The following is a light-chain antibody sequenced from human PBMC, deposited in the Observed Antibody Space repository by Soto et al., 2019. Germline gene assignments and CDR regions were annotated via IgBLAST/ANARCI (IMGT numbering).Light chain of an antibody. V-gene: IGKV1-5*03. Sequence: DIQMTQSPSTLSASVGDRVTITCRASQSISSWLAWYQQKPGKAPKLLIYKASSLESGVPSRFSGSGSGTEFNLTISSMQPDDFATYYCQQYNSYSGITFGQGTRLAIK. J-gene: IGKJ5*01. CDR1: QSISSW. CDR2: KAS. CDR3: QQYNSYSGIT.